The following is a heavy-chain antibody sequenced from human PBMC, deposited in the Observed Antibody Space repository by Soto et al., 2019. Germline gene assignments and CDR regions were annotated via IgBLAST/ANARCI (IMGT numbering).Heavy chain of an antibody. CDR1: GFTFSSYS. CDR3: EREGLIYNVDTAMVTGGFDY. V-gene: IGHV3-48*02. D-gene: IGHD5-18*01. Sequence: GGSLRLSCAASGFTFSSYSMNWVRQAPGKGLEWVSYISSSSSTIYYADSVKGRFTISRDNSKNSLYLQMNSLRDEDTAVYCCEREGLIYNVDTAMVTGGFDYWGQGTLVTVSS. CDR2: ISSSSSTI. J-gene: IGHJ4*02.